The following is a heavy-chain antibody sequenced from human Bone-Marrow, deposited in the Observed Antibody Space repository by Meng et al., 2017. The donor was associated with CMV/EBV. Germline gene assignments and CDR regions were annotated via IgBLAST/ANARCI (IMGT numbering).Heavy chain of an antibody. CDR1: GGTFSSYA. Sequence: SVKVSCKASGGTFSSYAISWVRQAPGQGLEWMGRTIPILNTAIYAQKFQGRVTITADKFTSTAYLELSSLRYEDTAVYYCARDEGVGTVSYYYYGMDVWGQGSTVTVYS. J-gene: IGHJ6*02. V-gene: IGHV1-69*04. D-gene: IGHD5-18*01. CDR3: ARDEGVGTVSYYYYGMDV. CDR2: TIPILNTA.